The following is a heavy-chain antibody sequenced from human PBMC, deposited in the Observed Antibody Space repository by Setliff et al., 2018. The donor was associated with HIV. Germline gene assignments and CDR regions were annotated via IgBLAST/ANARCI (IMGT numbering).Heavy chain of an antibody. D-gene: IGHD5-18*01. J-gene: IGHJ4*02. CDR3: ARGQGDTAMVFDY. CDR2: IYHSGTT. Sequence: GSLRLSCTASGFTFGDYAMAWVRQAPGKGLEWVGSIYHSGTTYYNPSLKSRVTISVDTSKNQFSLKLSSVTAADTAVYYCARGQGDTAMVFDYWGQGTLVTVSS. V-gene: IGHV4-38-2*02. CDR1: GFTFGDYA.